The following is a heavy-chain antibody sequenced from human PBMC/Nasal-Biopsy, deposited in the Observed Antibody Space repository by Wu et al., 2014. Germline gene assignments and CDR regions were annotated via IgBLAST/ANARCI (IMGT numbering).Heavy chain of an antibody. CDR3: VRERWTWYYMDV. CDR2: IYYTGRT. CDR1: GASLTNGNYY. Sequence: TLSLTCSVSGASLTNGNYYWXWIRLSPGKGLEWIGAIYYTGRTRYNPSLRGRVTLAVDTSNRQFSLAVNSVTAADTAIYFCVRERWTWYYMDVWGKGTTVTVSS. D-gene: IGHD2-15*01. J-gene: IGHJ6*03. V-gene: IGHV4-61*01.